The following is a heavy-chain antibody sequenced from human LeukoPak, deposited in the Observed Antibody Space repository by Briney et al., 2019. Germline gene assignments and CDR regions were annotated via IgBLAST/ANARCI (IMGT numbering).Heavy chain of an antibody. D-gene: IGHD3-22*01. CDR1: GYSFTSYW. V-gene: IGHV5-51*01. CDR3: ATGADYYDSSGQRYNWFDP. CDR2: IYPGDSDT. J-gene: IGHJ5*02. Sequence: PGESLKISCKGSGYSFTSYWIGWVRQMPGKGLEWMGIIYPGDSDTRYSPSFQGQVTISAHKSISTAYLQWSSLKASDTAMYYCATGADYYDSSGQRYNWFDPWGQGTRVNVSS.